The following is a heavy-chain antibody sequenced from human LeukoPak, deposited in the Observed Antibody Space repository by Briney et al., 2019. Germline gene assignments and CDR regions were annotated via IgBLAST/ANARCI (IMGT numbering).Heavy chain of an antibody. J-gene: IGHJ4*02. CDR2: IYHSGST. CDR1: GGSIGSYY. Sequence: SETLSLTCTVSGGSIGSYYWSWIRQPPGKRLEWIGYIYHSGSTNYNPSLKSRVTISVDTPKNQFSLKLSSVTAADTAVYHCARHYGGWLHFDYWGQGTLVTVSS. CDR3: ARHYGGWLHFDY. D-gene: IGHD5-12*01. V-gene: IGHV4-59*08.